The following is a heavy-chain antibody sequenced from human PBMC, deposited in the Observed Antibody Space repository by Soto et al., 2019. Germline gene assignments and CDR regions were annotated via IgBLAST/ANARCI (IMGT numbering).Heavy chain of an antibody. Sequence: SETLSLTCTVSGGSISSYYWSWIRQPPGKGLEWIGYIYYSGSTNYNPSLKSRVTISVDTSKNQFSLKLSSVTAADTAVYYCVRHLWGGYTPDAFDIWGQGTMVTVSS. CDR3: VRHLWGGYTPDAFDI. J-gene: IGHJ3*02. D-gene: IGHD5-12*01. CDR2: IYYSGST. CDR1: GGSISSYY. V-gene: IGHV4-59*08.